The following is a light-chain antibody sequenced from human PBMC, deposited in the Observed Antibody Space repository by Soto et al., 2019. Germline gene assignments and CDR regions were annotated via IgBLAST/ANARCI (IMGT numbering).Light chain of an antibody. Sequence: QSVLTQPASVSGSPGQSITISCTGTSSDIGSSDLVSWYQDHPGKAPKLIIYEATQRPSGISYRFSGSKSGNTASLTISGLQAEAEADYYCRSYAGSNTYVFGTGTKVTVL. CDR2: EAT. V-gene: IGLV2-23*01. J-gene: IGLJ1*01. CDR1: SSDIGSSDL. CDR3: RSYAGSNTYV.